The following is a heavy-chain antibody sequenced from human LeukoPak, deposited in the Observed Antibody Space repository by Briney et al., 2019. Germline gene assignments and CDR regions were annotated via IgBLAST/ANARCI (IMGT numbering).Heavy chain of an antibody. CDR3: ARTTEGGYTYNYFYYYYMDV. V-gene: IGHV4-59*01. CDR2: IYYSGST. CDR1: GVSISSYY. D-gene: IGHD5-18*01. J-gene: IGHJ6*03. Sequence: PSETLSLTCTVSGVSISSYYWSWLRQPPGKGLEGIGYIYYSGSTNYNPSLKSRISISVDTSKNQFSLKLSSVTAADTAVYYCARTTEGGYTYNYFYYYYMDVWGKGTTVTISS.